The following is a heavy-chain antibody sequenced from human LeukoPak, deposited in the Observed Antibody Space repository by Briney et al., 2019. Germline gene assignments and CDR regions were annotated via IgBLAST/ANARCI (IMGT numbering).Heavy chain of an antibody. Sequence: GGSLRLSCAASGFTFSGYTMNWVRQAPGKGLEWVSSISSSSSSIYYADSVKGRFTISRDNAKNSLYLQMNSLRAEDTAVYYCAGSGYNWNDVIFFDYWGQGILVTVSS. CDR1: GFTFSGYT. V-gene: IGHV3-21*01. CDR3: AGSGYNWNDVIFFDY. J-gene: IGHJ4*02. D-gene: IGHD1-1*01. CDR2: ISSSSSSI.